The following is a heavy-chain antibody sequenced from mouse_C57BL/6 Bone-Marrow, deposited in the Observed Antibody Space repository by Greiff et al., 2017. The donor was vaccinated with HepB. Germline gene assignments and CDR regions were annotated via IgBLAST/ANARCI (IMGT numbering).Heavy chain of an antibody. J-gene: IGHJ2*01. CDR2: INPYNGDT. Sequence: VHVKQSGPELVKPGDSVKISCKASGYSFTGYFMNWVMQSHGKSLEWIGRINPYNGDTFYNQKFKGKATLTVDKSSSTAHMELRSLTSEDSAVYYCARAGAYGSSYNFDYWGQGTTLTVSS. D-gene: IGHD1-1*01. CDR1: GYSFTGYF. CDR3: ARAGAYGSSYNFDY. V-gene: IGHV1-20*01.